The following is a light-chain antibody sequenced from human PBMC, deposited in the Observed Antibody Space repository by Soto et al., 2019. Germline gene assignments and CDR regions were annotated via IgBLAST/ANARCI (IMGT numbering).Light chain of an antibody. V-gene: IGLV1-47*01. Sequence: QLVLTQPPSASGTPGQRVTISCSGSSSNIGDNHVYWYQQLPGAAPKLLVYRNNQRPSGVPDRFSGSKSGTSASLAISGLRSEDEADYYCAAWDDRLSGPVFGGGTKLTVL. CDR3: AAWDDRLSGPV. CDR2: RNN. J-gene: IGLJ3*02. CDR1: SSNIGDNH.